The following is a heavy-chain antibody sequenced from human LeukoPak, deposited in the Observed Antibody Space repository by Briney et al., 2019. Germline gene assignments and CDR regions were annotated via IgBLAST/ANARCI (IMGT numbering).Heavy chain of an antibody. J-gene: IGHJ6*03. Sequence: GSLRLSCAASGFTFSSYWMSWVRQAPGKGLEWVANIKQDGSEKYYVDSVKGRFTISRDNAKNSLYLQMNSLRAEDTAVYYCARSTRGSGYYYYYYYMDVWGKGTTVTVSS. D-gene: IGHD5-12*01. CDR3: ARSTRGSGYYYYYYYMDV. CDR1: GFTFSSYW. V-gene: IGHV3-7*01. CDR2: IKQDGSEK.